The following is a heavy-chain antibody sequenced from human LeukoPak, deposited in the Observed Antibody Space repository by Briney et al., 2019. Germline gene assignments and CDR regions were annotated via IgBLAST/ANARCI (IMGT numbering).Heavy chain of an antibody. CDR2: IYHSGST. CDR1: GGSISSGGYS. CDR3: ARNLAAAYGESREDAFDI. J-gene: IGHJ3*02. Sequence: SETLSLTCAVSGGSISSGGYSWSWIRQPPGKGLEWIGYIYHSGSTYYNPSLKSRVTISVDRSKNQFSLKLSSVTAADTAVYYCARNLAAAYGESREDAFDIWGQGTMVTVSS. D-gene: IGHD4-17*01. V-gene: IGHV4-30-2*02.